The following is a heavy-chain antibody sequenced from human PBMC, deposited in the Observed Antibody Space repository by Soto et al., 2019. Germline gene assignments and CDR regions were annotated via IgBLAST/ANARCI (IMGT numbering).Heavy chain of an antibody. V-gene: IGHV4-39*01. CDR1: GGSISSSSYY. CDR3: ARNYRSGSYWDYYYMDV. Sequence: QLQLQESGPGLVKPSETLSLTCTVSGGSISSSSYYWGWIRHPPGKGLEWIGSIYYSRSTYYNPSLKSRVTISVDTSKNQFSLKLSSVTDADTAVYYCARNYRSGSYWDYYYMDVWGKGTTVTVSS. D-gene: IGHD3-10*01. CDR2: IYYSRST. J-gene: IGHJ6*03.